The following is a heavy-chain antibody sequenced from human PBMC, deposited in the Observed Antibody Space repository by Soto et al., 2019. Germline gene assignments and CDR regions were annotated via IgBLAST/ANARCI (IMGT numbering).Heavy chain of an antibody. J-gene: IGHJ5*02. D-gene: IGHD3-22*01. Sequence: GASVKVSCKASGGTFSTNTITWVRQAPGQGLEWMGRIIPIIGIINYAQKFQGRVTITADKFTGTAYMELTRLRSDDTAVYYCAGDPDSHYNDSHASSYPWGQGTLVTVSS. CDR2: IIPIIGII. CDR3: AGDPDSHYNDSHASSYP. CDR1: GGTFSTNT. V-gene: IGHV1-69*04.